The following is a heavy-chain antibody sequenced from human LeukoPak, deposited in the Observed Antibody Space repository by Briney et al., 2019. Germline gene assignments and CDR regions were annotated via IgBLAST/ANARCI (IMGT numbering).Heavy chain of an antibody. J-gene: IGHJ4*01. Sequence: GGSLRLSCAASGFTFNNYYMSWVRQAPGKGLEWVANIKQDGSVTYYVDSVKGRFTISRDNTKNSLFLQMNSLRAENTAEYYCPRDSLIVNTPRGFDYWGHGTLVTVSS. CDR3: PRDSLIVNTPRGFDY. V-gene: IGHV3-7*01. CDR2: IKQDGSVT. D-gene: IGHD1-26*01. CDR1: GFTFNNYY.